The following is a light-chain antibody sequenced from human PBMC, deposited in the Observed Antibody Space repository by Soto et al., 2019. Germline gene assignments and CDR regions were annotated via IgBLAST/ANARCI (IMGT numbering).Light chain of an antibody. Sequence: DVLMTQSPSSVSASVGDTLTITCRASQSIKSWWLDWYQQKPERAPKLLISAASTLQNGVPSRFSGSGSGTDFTLTISSLQAEDFATYIGQQAESFPWTFGQGTTVEV. V-gene: IGKV1D-12*01. CDR2: AAS. J-gene: IGKJ1*01. CDR3: QQAESFPWT. CDR1: QSIKSW.